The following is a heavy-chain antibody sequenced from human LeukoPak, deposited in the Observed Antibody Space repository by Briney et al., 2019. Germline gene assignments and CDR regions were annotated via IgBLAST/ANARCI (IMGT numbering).Heavy chain of an antibody. D-gene: IGHD3-3*01. V-gene: IGHV3-7*03. Sequence: PGGALRLSCAASGYIFSNYWMSWVRPAPGKGRAGVANIKQDGSEKYYVDSVKGRFTISRDNSKNTLYLQMGSLRAEDTAVYYCVKDLPGYDFWSGYFDYWGQGTLVTVSS. CDR1: GYIFSNYW. J-gene: IGHJ4*02. CDR2: IKQDGSEK. CDR3: VKDLPGYDFWSGYFDY.